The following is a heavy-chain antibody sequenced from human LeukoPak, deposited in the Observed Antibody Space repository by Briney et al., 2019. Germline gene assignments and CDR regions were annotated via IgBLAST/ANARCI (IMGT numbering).Heavy chain of an antibody. V-gene: IGHV3-21*01. Sequence: PGGSLRLSCGASGFTFSTYGMSWVRQAPGKGLEWVSSISSSSSYIYYADSVKGRFTISRDNAKNSLYLQMNSLRAEDTAVYYCASPNPRIAARPYYYYYMDVWGKGTTVTVSS. CDR1: GFTFSTYG. CDR3: ASPNPRIAARPYYYYYMDV. D-gene: IGHD6-6*01. CDR2: ISSSSSYI. J-gene: IGHJ6*03.